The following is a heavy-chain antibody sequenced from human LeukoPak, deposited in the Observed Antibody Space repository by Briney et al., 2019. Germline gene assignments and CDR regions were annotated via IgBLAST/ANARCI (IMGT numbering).Heavy chain of an antibody. CDR2: INPHSGGT. Sequence: ASVKVPCKASGYSFTGYNIHWVRQAPGQGLEWMGRINPHSGGTRFAQKFEDRITMTIDKTDNTVYMELNSVTSGDTAVYFCARSGNLIAASVTIDYYYYMDVWGKGITVTASS. V-gene: IGHV1-2*06. CDR1: GYSFTGYN. J-gene: IGHJ6*03. D-gene: IGHD6-13*01. CDR3: ARSGNLIAASVTIDYYYYMDV.